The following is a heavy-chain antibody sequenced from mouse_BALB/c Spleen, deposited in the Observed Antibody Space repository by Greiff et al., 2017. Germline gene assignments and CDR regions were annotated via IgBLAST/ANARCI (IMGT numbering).Heavy chain of an antibody. J-gene: IGHJ2*01. CDR3: ARAYDGYYYFDY. Sequence: QVQLQQSGAELAKPGASVKMSCKASGYTFTSYWMHWVKQRPGQGLEWIGYINPSTGYTEYNQKFKDKATLTADKSSSTAYMQLSSLTSEDSAVYYCARAYDGYYYFDYWGQGTTLTVSS. V-gene: IGHV1-7*01. CDR2: INPSTGYT. D-gene: IGHD2-3*01. CDR1: GYTFTSYW.